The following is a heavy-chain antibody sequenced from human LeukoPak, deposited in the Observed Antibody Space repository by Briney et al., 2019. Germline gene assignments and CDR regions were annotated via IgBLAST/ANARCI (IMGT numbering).Heavy chain of an antibody. CDR1: GFSLSTSGMC. Sequence: SGPTLVNPTQTLTLTCTFSGFSLSTSGMCVSWIRQPPGKALEWLARIDWDDDKYYSTSLKTRLTISKDTSKNQVVLTITNLDPVYTATFSRTPKITPAAGPEGAYWGQGTLVTVS. J-gene: IGHJ4*02. V-gene: IGHV2-70*11. CDR2: IDWDDDK. D-gene: IGHD6-25*01. CDR3: TPKITPAAGPEGAY.